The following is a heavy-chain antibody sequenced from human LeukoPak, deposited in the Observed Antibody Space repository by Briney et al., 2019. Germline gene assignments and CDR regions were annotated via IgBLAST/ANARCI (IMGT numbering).Heavy chain of an antibody. Sequence: GASVEVSCKASGYTFTGYYMHWVRQAPGQGLEWMGWMNPNSGNTGYAQKFQGRVTMTRNTSISTAYMELSSLRSEDTAVYYCAREWGVTGDWGQGTLVTVSS. CDR2: MNPNSGNT. J-gene: IGHJ4*02. CDR3: AREWGVTGD. CDR1: GYTFTGYY. V-gene: IGHV1-8*02. D-gene: IGHD2-21*02.